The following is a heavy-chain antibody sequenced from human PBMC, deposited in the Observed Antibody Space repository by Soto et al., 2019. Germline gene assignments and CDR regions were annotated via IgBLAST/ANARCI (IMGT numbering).Heavy chain of an antibody. J-gene: IGHJ6*02. CDR1: GGSFTRYW. CDR3: ASGTSYLNYYYGMDV. CDR2: IYPGDSDT. V-gene: IGHV5-51*01. Sequence: GESLTISGTSAGGSFTRYWIGWVRQMPGKGLEWMGIIYPGDSDTRYSPSFQGQVTISADKSISTAYLQWSSLKASDTAMYYCASGTSYLNYYYGMDVWGQGTTVPVSS. D-gene: IGHD1-26*01.